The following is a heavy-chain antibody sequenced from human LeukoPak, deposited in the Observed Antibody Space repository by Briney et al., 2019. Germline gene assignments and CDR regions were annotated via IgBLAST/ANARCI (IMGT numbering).Heavy chain of an antibody. CDR3: ARFMMEWLLPGGFDY. D-gene: IGHD3-3*01. CDR1: GFTFSSYW. V-gene: IGHV3-7*05. Sequence: PGGSLRLSCAASGFTFSSYWMSWVRQAPGKGLEWVANIKQDGSETYYVDSVKGRFTISRDNAKNSLYLQMDSLRAEDTAVYYCARFMMEWLLPGGFDYGGQGTLVSVSS. J-gene: IGHJ4*02. CDR2: IKQDGSET.